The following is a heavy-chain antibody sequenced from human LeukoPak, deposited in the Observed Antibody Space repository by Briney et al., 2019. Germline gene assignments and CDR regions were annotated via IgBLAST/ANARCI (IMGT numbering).Heavy chain of an antibody. J-gene: IGHJ3*01. CDR1: GYSFTNYW. Sequence: GDSLKISCKASGYSFTNYWIGWVRQMPGKGLEWVGLIYPGDSDTTYSPSVQGQVTMSADKSISTAYLQWSSLKASDTAMYYCAIPARCSGGVCSSRDAFDVWGQGTVVTVSS. CDR3: AIPARCSGGVCSSRDAFDV. CDR2: IYPGDSDT. V-gene: IGHV5-51*01. D-gene: IGHD2-15*01.